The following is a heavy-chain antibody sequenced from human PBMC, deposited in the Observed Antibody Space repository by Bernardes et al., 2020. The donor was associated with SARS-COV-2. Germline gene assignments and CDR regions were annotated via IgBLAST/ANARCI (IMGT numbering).Heavy chain of an antibody. CDR2: IYPGDSDT. V-gene: IGHV5-51*01. CDR1: GYNVANYC. Sequence: GEYLKSSCKSSGYNVANYCIAWLRQMPGKGLEWMGFIYPGDSDTKYSPSFRGHVTISADKSISTAYLQWNSLKASDTAIYYCARHQGHSSHYYPSAVWGQGTMVTVSS. J-gene: IGHJ3*01. CDR3: ARHQGHSSHYYPSAV. D-gene: IGHD3-22*01.